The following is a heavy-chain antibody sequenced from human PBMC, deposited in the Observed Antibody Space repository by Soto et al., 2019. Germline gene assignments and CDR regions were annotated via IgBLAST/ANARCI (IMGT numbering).Heavy chain of an antibody. CDR3: ATPACAATWCSPSHNLDH. D-gene: IGHD2-2*01. CDR1: GGTFVRHV. V-gene: IGHV1-69*09. J-gene: IGHJ4*02. Sequence: QVQLVQSRAEVKKPESSVKVSCKTSGGTFVRHVISWVRQAPGQGPEWMGKINPLSGIPNYAQKFQDRVTFTADTDSSTAYMELSSLRSDDTAVYYCATPACAATWCSPSHNLDHWGQGTLVTVSS. CDR2: INPLSGIP.